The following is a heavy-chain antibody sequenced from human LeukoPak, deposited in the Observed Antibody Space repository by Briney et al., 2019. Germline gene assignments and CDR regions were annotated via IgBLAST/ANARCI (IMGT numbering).Heavy chain of an antibody. D-gene: IGHD2-21*01. J-gene: IGHJ4*02. CDR2: INHSGST. V-gene: IGHV4-34*01. Sequence: SETLSLTCAVYGGSFSGYYWSWIRQPPGKGLEWIGEINHSGSTNYNPSLKSRVTISVDKSKNQFSLKLSSVTAADTAVYYCARVRSGDLDYWGQGTLVTVSS. CDR1: GGSFSGYY. CDR3: ARVRSGDLDY.